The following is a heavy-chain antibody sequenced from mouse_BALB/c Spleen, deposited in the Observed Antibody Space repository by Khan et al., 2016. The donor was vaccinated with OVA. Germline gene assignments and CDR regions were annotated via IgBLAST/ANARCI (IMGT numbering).Heavy chain of an antibody. Sequence: QIQLVQSGPELKKPGETVRISCKASGYTFTTAGMQWVQKMPGKGLKWIGWINTHSGVPKYAEDFKGRFAFSLETSANTAYLQLTNLKTEDTATYFCARGGAAYYRNDGGAMEYGGQGTSVTVSS. CDR3: ARGGAAYYRNDGGAMEY. D-gene: IGHD2-14*01. J-gene: IGHJ4*01. CDR2: INTHSGVP. CDR1: GYTFTTAG. V-gene: IGHV9-4*02.